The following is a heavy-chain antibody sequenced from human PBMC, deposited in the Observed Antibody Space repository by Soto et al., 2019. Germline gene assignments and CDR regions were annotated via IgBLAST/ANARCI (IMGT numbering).Heavy chain of an antibody. V-gene: IGHV4-39*01. CDR1: GASISSTAFF. D-gene: IGHD5-12*01. CDR3: VGPQSGSSYYYYYGVDV. Sequence: SETLSLTCTVSGASISSTAFFWTWVRQPPGKGLEWVGNIFYNGKTSYNPPLKSRLTISIDTSKNQFSLNLTSVTAADTGVYYCVGPQSGSSYYYYYGVDVWGQGTTVTVSS. CDR2: IFYNGKT. J-gene: IGHJ6*02.